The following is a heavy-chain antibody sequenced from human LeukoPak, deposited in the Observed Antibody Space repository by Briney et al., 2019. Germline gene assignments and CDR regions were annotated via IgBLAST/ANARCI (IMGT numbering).Heavy chain of an antibody. D-gene: IGHD3-22*01. CDR3: AKSKFSITMIVVAIDY. Sequence: GGSLRLSCAASGFTFDDYAMHWVRQAPGKGLEWGSGISWNSGSIGYADSVKGRFTISRDNAKNSLYLQMNSLRAEDTALYYCAKSKFSITMIVVAIDYWGQGTLVTVSS. CDR1: GFTFDDYA. J-gene: IGHJ4*02. V-gene: IGHV3-9*01. CDR2: ISWNSGSI.